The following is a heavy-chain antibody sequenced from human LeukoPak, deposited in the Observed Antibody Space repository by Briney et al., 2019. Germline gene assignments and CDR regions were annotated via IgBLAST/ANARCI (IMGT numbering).Heavy chain of an antibody. Sequence: GGSLRLSCAASGFNFNTYTMNWVRQAPGKGLEWVGRIKSKTDGATTDYAAPVKGRFTISGDDSKNTLYLQMNSLKTEDTAVYYCTTGNPTYYYDSSRALDIWGQGTMVTVSS. CDR1: GFNFNTYT. V-gene: IGHV3-15*01. CDR3: TTGNPTYYYDSSRALDI. CDR2: IKSKTDGATT. J-gene: IGHJ3*02. D-gene: IGHD3-22*01.